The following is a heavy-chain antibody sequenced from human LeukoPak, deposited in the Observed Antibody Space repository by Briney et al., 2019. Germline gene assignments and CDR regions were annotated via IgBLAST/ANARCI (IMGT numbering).Heavy chain of an antibody. CDR3: ARAPIVVVSTLSFDT. V-gene: IGHV4-39*07. CDR2: IYYSGST. D-gene: IGHD3-22*01. CDR1: DGSFTSGNYY. J-gene: IGHJ4*02. Sequence: SETLSLTCTVSDGSFTSGNYYWGWIRQPPGKGLEWIATIYYSGSTIYTPSLKSRLAISRDTSSDQFSLRLTSVTAADTAVYYCARAPIVVVSTLSFDTWGQGILVTVSS.